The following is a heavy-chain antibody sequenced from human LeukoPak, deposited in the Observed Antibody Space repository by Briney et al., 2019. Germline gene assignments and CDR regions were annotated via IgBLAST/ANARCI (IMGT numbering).Heavy chain of an antibody. CDR1: GFTLGDYA. V-gene: IGHV3-21*01. J-gene: IGHJ4*02. D-gene: IGHD4-17*01. Sequence: GRSLRLSCTASGFTLGDYAMSWVRQAPGKGLEWVSIISSGSSAIFSADALKGRFTISRDDAKNLLYLDMNSLRAEDTAVYYCARGHTAVTRHFDFWGQGTLVTVSS. CDR3: ARGHTAVTRHFDF. CDR2: ISSGSSAI.